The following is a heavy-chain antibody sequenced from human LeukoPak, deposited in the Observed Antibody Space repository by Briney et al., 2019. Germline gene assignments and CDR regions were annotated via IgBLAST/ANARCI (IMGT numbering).Heavy chain of an antibody. CDR1: GFTLSRYA. CDR2: INNYGGSR. CDR3: AKGGRECSSTTCYTLYNWFDP. V-gene: IGHV3-23*01. J-gene: IGHJ5*02. Sequence: GGSLRLSCAASGFTLSRYAMNWVRQVPGKGLEWVSSINNYGGSRDYADSVKGRFTISRDNSKNTLYLQMNSLRAEDTAIYYCAKGGRECSSTTCYTLYNWFDPWGQGTLVTVSS. D-gene: IGHD2-2*02.